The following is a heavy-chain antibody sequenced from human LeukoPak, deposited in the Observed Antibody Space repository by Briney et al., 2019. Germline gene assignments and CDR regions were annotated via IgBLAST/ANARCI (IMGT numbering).Heavy chain of an antibody. CDR1: GGSISSHY. V-gene: IGHV4-59*11. CDR3: ARDRRITIFGVKNWYFDL. Sequence: PSETLSLTCTVSGGSISSHYWSWIRQPLGKGLEWIGYIYYSGSTNYNPSLKSRVTISVDTSKNQFSLKLSSVTAADTAVYYCARDRRITIFGVKNWYFDLWGRGTLVTVSS. D-gene: IGHD3-3*01. J-gene: IGHJ2*01. CDR2: IYYSGST.